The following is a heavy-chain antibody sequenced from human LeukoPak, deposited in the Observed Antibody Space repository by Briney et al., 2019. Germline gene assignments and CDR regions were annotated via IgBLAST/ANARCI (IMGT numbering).Heavy chain of an antibody. V-gene: IGHV3-30*03. CDR1: GFSFGSYG. CDR2: ISHEGSAK. CDR3: ARAYYDSSGYSYYFDY. Sequence: GGSLRLSCAASGFSFGSYGIHWVRQAPGKGLEWVAVISHEGSAKYHADSVKGRFTVSRDNSKNMVYLQMNSLRAEDTAVYYCARAYYDSSGYSYYFDYWGQGTLVTVSS. J-gene: IGHJ4*02. D-gene: IGHD3-22*01.